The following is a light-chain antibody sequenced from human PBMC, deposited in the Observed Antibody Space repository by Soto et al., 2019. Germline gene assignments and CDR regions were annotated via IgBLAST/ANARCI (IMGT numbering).Light chain of an antibody. J-gene: IGKJ1*01. CDR3: QQYGSSPWT. CDR2: GSS. Sequence: EMVLTQSPGTLSLSPGERATLSCRASQNVSSSYLAWYHHKPGQAPRLLIYGSSARATAIPDRFSGSGSGTDFTLTISRLEPEDFAVYYCQQYGSSPWTFGRGTKVDIK. CDR1: QNVSSSY. V-gene: IGKV3-20*01.